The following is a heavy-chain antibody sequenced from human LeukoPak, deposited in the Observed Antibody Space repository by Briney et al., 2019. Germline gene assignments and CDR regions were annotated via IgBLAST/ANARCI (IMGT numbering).Heavy chain of an antibody. V-gene: IGHV3-30*01. D-gene: IGHD3-3*01. Sequence: HPGGSLRLSCAASGFTFSSYAMHWVRQAPGKGLEWVAVISYDGSNKYYADSVKGRFTISRDNSKNTLYLQMNSLRAEDTAVYYCARGGKFLEWLPRYYYYYCMDVWGKGTTVTVSS. CDR3: ARGGKFLEWLPRYYYYYCMDV. J-gene: IGHJ6*03. CDR2: ISYDGSNK. CDR1: GFTFSSYA.